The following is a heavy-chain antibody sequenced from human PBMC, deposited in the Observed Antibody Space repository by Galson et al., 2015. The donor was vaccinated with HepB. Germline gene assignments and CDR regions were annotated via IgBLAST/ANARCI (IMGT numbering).Heavy chain of an antibody. CDR1: GGSISSSSYY. D-gene: IGHD6-13*01. CDR2: IYYSGST. CDR3: ARPSVRAAAGPFDY. V-gene: IGHV4-39*01. Sequence: ETLSLTCTVSGGSISSSSYYWGWIRQPPGKGLEWIGSIYYSGSTYYNPSLKSRVTISVDTSKNQFSLKLSSVTAADTAVYYCARPSVRAAAGPFDYWGQGTLVTVSS. J-gene: IGHJ4*02.